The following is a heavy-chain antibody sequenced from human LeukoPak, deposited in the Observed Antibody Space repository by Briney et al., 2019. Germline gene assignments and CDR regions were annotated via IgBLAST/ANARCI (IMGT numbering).Heavy chain of an antibody. CDR2: IYYSGGT. Sequence: SETPSLTCTVSGASITTSYWSWIRQPPAKGLDWIGYIYYSGGTNYNPSLKSRVTISVDTSKNQFSLKLRSVTAADTAVYFCARGPVTTGYFAYWGQGTLVTVSS. CDR3: ARGPVTTGYFAY. D-gene: IGHD4-17*01. J-gene: IGHJ4*02. CDR1: GASITTSY. V-gene: IGHV4-59*01.